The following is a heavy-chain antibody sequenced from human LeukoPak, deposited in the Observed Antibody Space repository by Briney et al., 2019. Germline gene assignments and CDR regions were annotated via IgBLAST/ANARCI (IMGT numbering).Heavy chain of an antibody. J-gene: IGHJ4*02. Sequence: GGSLRLSCAVSGFTFSSYSMYWVRQAPGKGLEWISYISSSTSTLLYYAKSVKGRFTISRDNAKNSLYLQMNSLRAEDTAVYYCATPLDYYDSDGYHQGGDWGQGTLVTVSS. CDR2: ISSSTSTLL. CDR3: ATPLDYYDSDGYHQGGD. V-gene: IGHV3-48*04. D-gene: IGHD3-22*01. CDR1: GFTFSSYS.